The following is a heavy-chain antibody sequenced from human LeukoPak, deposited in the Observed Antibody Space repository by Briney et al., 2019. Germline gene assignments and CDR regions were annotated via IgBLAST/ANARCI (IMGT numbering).Heavy chain of an antibody. Sequence: PGGSLRLSCAASGFTFSDYYMSWIRQAPGKGLEWVSYISSSGSTIYYADSVKGRFTISRDNSENTLYLQMNGLRAEDTAVYYCAKRVHYDSSAAYFDYWGQGTLVTVSS. CDR3: AKRVHYDSSAAYFDY. D-gene: IGHD3-22*01. V-gene: IGHV3-11*01. CDR1: GFTFSDYY. CDR2: ISSSGSTI. J-gene: IGHJ4*02.